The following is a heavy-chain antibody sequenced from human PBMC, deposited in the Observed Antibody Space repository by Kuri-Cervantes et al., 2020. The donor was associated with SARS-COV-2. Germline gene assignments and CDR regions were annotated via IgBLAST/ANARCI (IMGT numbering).Heavy chain of an antibody. J-gene: IGHJ6*04. CDR1: GYSISSGYY. Sequence: GSLRLSCAVSGYSISSGYYWGWIRQPPGKGLEWIGSIYHSGSTYYNPSLKSRVTISVDTSKNQFSLKLGSVTAADTAVYYCARVDVWGKGTTVTVSS. CDR2: IYHSGST. CDR3: ARVDV. V-gene: IGHV4-38-2*01.